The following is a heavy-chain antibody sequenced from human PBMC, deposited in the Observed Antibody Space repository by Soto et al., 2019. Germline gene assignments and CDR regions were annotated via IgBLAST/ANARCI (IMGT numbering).Heavy chain of an antibody. Sequence: SETLSLTCVVSGGPVSGDDLYWSWIRHLPGKGLEWIANVYHTGTTYYNPSLKSRVSMSVDTSQNQFSLILASVTAADTAVYYCARALVTDYNSRDYHYYFAMDVWCQGTSVT. J-gene: IGHJ6*02. CDR2: VYHTGTT. CDR1: GGPVSGDDLY. D-gene: IGHD3-22*01. V-gene: IGHV4-31*02. CDR3: ARALVTDYNSRDYHYYFAMDV.